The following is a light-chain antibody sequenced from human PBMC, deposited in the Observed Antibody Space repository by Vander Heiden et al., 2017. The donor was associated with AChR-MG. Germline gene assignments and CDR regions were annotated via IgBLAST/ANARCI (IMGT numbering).Light chain of an antibody. V-gene: IGLV2-14*01. CDR3: SSYTSRRTVL. Sequence: QSALTQPASVSGSPGQSITISCTGTSSDVGSYNYVAWYQQHPGKAPKVMIYDVSNRPSGVSNRFSGSKSGNTASLIISGLQAEDEADYYCSSYTSRRTVLFGEGTKLTVL. CDR2: DVS. J-gene: IGLJ2*01. CDR1: SSDVGSYNY.